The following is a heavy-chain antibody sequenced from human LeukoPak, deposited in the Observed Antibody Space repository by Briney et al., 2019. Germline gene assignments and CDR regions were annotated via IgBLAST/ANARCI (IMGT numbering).Heavy chain of an antibody. CDR2: ISGSGGST. J-gene: IGHJ4*02. V-gene: IGHV3-23*01. CDR3: AKDRVVVPAAMHYFDY. CDR1: GFTFSSYA. D-gene: IGHD2-2*01. Sequence: AGGSLRLSCAAPGFTFSSYAMSWVRQAPGKGLEWVSAISGSGGSTYYADSVKGRFTISRDNSKITLYLQMNSLRAEDTAVYYCAKDRVVVPAAMHYFDYWGQGTLVTVSS.